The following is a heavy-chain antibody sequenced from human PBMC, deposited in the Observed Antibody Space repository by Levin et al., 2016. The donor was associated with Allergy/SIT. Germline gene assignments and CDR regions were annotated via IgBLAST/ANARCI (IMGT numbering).Heavy chain of an antibody. D-gene: IGHD3-9*01. Sequence: GGSLRLSCAASGFTFSSYGMHWVRQAPGKGLEWVAVIWYDGSNKYYADSVKGRFTISRDNSKNTLYLQMNSLRAEDTAVYYCASSYDILTGYYSPLLVWGQGTLVTVSS. V-gene: IGHV3-33*01. CDR3: ASSYDILTGYYSPLLV. J-gene: IGHJ4*02. CDR2: IWYDGSNK. CDR1: GFTFSSYG.